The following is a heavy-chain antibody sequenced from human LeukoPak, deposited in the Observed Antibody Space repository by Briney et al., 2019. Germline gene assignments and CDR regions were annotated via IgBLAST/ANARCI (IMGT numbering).Heavy chain of an antibody. V-gene: IGHV1-18*01. CDR1: GYTFINYG. J-gene: IGHJ3*02. CDR2: ISAYNSNT. D-gene: IGHD3-10*01. CDR3: ARGLNYYGSGTPITFDI. Sequence: ASVKVSCKASGYTFINYGISWVRQAPGQGLEWMGWISAYNSNTNYAQKLQGRVTMTTDTSTSTAYMELRSLRSDDTAVYYCARGLNYYGSGTPITFDIWGQGTMVTVSS.